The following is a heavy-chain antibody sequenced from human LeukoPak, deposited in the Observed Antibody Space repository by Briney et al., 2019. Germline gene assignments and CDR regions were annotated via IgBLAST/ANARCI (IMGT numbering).Heavy chain of an antibody. Sequence: GGSLRLSCAASGFTFSSYAMSRVRQAPGKGLEWVSAISGSGGSTYYADSVKGRFTISRDNSKNTLYLQMNSLRAEDTAVYYCAKVRSRGVIITGFDYWGQGTLVTVSS. J-gene: IGHJ4*02. D-gene: IGHD3-10*01. CDR2: ISGSGGST. V-gene: IGHV3-23*01. CDR1: GFTFSSYA. CDR3: AKVRSRGVIITGFDY.